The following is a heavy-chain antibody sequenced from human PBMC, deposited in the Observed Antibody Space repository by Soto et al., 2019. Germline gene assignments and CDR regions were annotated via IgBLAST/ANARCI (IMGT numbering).Heavy chain of an antibody. Sequence: QAQLVESGGGVVQPGRSLRVSCAASGFTFNRYAMHWVRQAPGKGLEWVAVISYDGSDKYYTDSVKGRFTISRDNSKNTLYLQMYSLRPDDTAVYYCARPKLALDGQSPIGHWFDPWGQGTLVTVSS. J-gene: IGHJ5*02. D-gene: IGHD3-3*02. CDR1: GFTFNRYA. CDR2: ISYDGSDK. CDR3: ARPKLALDGQSPIGHWFDP. V-gene: IGHV3-30-3*01.